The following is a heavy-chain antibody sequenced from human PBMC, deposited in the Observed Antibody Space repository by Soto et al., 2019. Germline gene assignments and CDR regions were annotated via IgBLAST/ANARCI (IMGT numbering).Heavy chain of an antibody. V-gene: IGHV6-1*01. Sequence: SQTLSLTCAISGDSVSSNSAAWNWIRQSPSRGLEWLGRTYYRSKWYNDYAVSVKSRITINPDTSKNRFSLQLNSVTPEDTAVYYCARDKKSRHSSSWYGIDAFDIWGQGTMVTVSS. CDR2: TYYRSKWYN. D-gene: IGHD6-13*01. CDR3: ARDKKSRHSSSWYGIDAFDI. J-gene: IGHJ3*02. CDR1: GDSVSSNSAA.